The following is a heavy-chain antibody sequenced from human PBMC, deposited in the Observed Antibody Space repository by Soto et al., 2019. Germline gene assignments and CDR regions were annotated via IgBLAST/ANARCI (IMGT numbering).Heavy chain of an antibody. CDR1: GGTFSSYA. V-gene: IGHV1-46*01. CDR2: INPSTGRT. Sequence: ASVKVSCKASGGTFSSYASSWVRQAPGQGLEWMGVINPSTGRTTYAQKFQGRVTMTRDTSTGTVYMELSSLRSEDTAVFYCARGPSTIRALDYWGQGALVTVSS. J-gene: IGHJ4*02. CDR3: ARGPSTIRALDY. D-gene: IGHD2-8*01.